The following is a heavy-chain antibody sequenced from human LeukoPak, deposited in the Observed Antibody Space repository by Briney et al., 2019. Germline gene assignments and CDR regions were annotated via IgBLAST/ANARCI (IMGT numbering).Heavy chain of an antibody. J-gene: IGHJ4*02. CDR3: ARERKAVSGSYLFDY. Sequence: SVKVSCKASGGTFSSYAISWVRQAPGQGLEWMGRIIPILGIANYAQKFQGRVTITADKSTSTAYMELSSLRSEDTAVYYCARERKAVSGSYLFDYWGQGTLVTVSS. CDR1: GGTFSSYA. CDR2: IIPILGIA. D-gene: IGHD1-26*01. V-gene: IGHV1-69*04.